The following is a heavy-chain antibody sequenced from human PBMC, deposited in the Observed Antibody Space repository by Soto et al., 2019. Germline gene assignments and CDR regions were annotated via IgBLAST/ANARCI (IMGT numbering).Heavy chain of an antibody. Sequence: VEALKISCNTSGYTFTTYWVGWVRQIPGEGLEWIGIIYPSDSDTRYSPSFQGNVTLYVDKSLESVYLEWSSLKTSDTDVYFCARRAGVMLPFDYWGQGTQVTVSS. D-gene: IGHD3-16*01. V-gene: IGHV5-51*01. J-gene: IGHJ4*02. CDR3: ARRAGVMLPFDY. CDR2: IYPSDSDT. CDR1: GYTFTTYW.